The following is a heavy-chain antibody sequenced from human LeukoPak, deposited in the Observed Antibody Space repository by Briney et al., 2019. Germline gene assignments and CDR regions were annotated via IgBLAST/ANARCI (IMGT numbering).Heavy chain of an antibody. CDR3: AELGITMIGGV. Sequence: GGTLRLSCAASGFTFTSYGMSWVRQAPGKGLEWVSGISGSGGSTYYADSVKGRFTISRDNSKNTLYLQMNSLRAEDTAVYYCAELGITMIGGVWGKGTTVTISS. CDR1: GFTFTSYG. CDR2: ISGSGGST. D-gene: IGHD3-10*02. J-gene: IGHJ6*04. V-gene: IGHV3-23*01.